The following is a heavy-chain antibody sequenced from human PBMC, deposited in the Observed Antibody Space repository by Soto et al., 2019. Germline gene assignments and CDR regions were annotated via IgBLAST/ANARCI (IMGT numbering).Heavy chain of an antibody. CDR2: IKQDGSER. CDR3: ARAGSENDY. CDR1: GFTFSNYW. V-gene: IGHV3-7*05. D-gene: IGHD3-10*01. J-gene: IGHJ4*02. Sequence: GGSLRLSCAASGFTFSNYWMGWVRQAPGKGLEWVANIKQDGSERNYVDSVKGRFTISRDNAKNSLYLQLNSLRAEDTAVYYCARAGSENDYWGQGTLVTVSS.